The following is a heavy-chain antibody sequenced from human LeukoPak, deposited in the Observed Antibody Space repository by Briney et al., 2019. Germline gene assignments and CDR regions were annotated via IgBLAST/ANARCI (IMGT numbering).Heavy chain of an antibody. J-gene: IGHJ4*02. Sequence: GGSLRLSCEASGFTFSSYAMSWVRQAPGKGLEWVSAISGSGGSTYYADSVKGRFTISRDNSKNTLYLQMNSLRAGDTAVYYCAKDREYSYGYVDYWGQGTLVTVSS. V-gene: IGHV3-23*01. CDR3: AKDREYSYGYVDY. CDR2: ISGSGGST. D-gene: IGHD5-18*01. CDR1: GFTFSSYA.